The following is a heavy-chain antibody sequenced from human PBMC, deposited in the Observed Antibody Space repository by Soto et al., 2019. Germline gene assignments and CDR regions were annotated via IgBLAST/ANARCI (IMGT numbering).Heavy chain of an antibody. D-gene: IGHD3-10*01. J-gene: IGHJ3*01. V-gene: IGHV1-18*01. CDR2: ISAFNGNT. CDR3: ARSHYLADAFDV. Sequence: RASVKVSCKASGFRFSDYGFNWLRQAPGQGLEWMGWISAFNGNTETAQGLQDRVTMTTDSSTTTAHMDLTNLTTDDTAIYYCARSHYLADAFDVWGQGTMVTVSS. CDR1: GFRFSDYG.